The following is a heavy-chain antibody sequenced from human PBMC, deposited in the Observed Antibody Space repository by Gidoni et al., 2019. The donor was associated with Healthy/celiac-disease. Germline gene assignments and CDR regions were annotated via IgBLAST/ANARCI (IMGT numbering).Heavy chain of an antibody. V-gene: IGHV3-23*01. J-gene: IGHJ4*02. D-gene: IGHD6-19*01. CDR3: AKDPLHMKVAVAGTNYFDY. CDR1: GFTFSSYA. CDR2: ISGSGGST. Sequence: EVQLLESGGGLVQPGGSLRLSCAASGFTFSSYAMSWVRQAPGKGLECVSAISGSGGSTYYADSVKGRFTISRDNSKNTLYLQMNSLRAEDTAVYYCAKDPLHMKVAVAGTNYFDYWGQGTLVTVSS.